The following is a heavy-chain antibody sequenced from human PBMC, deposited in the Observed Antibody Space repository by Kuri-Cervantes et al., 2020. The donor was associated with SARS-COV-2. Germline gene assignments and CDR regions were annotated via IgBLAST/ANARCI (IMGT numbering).Heavy chain of an antibody. D-gene: IGHD6-13*01. CDR1: GFTFSSYD. CDR3: AKALSSSSWYEVVFDY. J-gene: IGHJ4*02. CDR2: IGTAGDT. Sequence: GGSLRLSCAASGFTFSSYDMHWVRQATGKGLEWVSAIGTAGDTYYPGSVKGRFTISRENAKNSLYLQMNSLRAGDTAVYYCAKALSSSSWYEVVFDYWGQGTLVTAPQ. V-gene: IGHV3-13*01.